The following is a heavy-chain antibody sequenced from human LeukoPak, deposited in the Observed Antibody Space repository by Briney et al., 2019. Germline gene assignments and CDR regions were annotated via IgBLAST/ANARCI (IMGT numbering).Heavy chain of an antibody. CDR2: ISGTDGST. J-gene: IGHJ4*02. V-gene: IGHV3-23*01. D-gene: IGHD2-2*01. Sequence: GGSLRLSCAASGFTFSTYAMSWVRQAPGKGLEWVSAISGTDGSTYYADSVKGRFTISRDNSKNTLYLQINSLRAEDTAVYYCAKAACTTSCYYNCWGQGTLVTVSS. CDR1: GFTFSTYA. CDR3: AKAACTTSCYYNC.